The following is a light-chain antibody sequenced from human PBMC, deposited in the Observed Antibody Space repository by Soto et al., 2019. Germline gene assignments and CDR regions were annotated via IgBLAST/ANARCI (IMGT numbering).Light chain of an antibody. CDR1: QGISSY. CDR3: QQLNSYPYT. Sequence: IQLTQSPSSLSASVGDRVTITCRASQGISSYLAWYQQKPGKAPKLLIYAASTLQSGVPSRFSGSGSGTDFTPTISSLQPEELATYYCQQLNSYPYTFGQGTKLEIK. V-gene: IGKV1-9*01. J-gene: IGKJ2*01. CDR2: AAS.